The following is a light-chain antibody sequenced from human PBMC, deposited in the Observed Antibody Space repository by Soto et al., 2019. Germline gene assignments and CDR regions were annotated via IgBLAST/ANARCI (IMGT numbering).Light chain of an antibody. CDR1: QSIADT. V-gene: IGKV3-15*01. CDR3: QQYDDWPWT. CDR2: GAS. Sequence: EIVMTQSPATLSVSPGGRATLSCRASQSIADTLAWYQQKPVQAHRLLLYGASSKVTGFPARFSGSGSGTDFTLTISCLQSDNFAVYYRQQYDDWPWTFGQGTKVDIK. J-gene: IGKJ1*01.